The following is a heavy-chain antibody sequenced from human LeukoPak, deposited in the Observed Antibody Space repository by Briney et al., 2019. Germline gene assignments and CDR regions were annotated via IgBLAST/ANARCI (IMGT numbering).Heavy chain of an antibody. CDR3: ARVGSERAVAGPRGGY. CDR1: GFTFSSYA. D-gene: IGHD6-19*01. V-gene: IGHV3-30-3*01. J-gene: IGHJ4*02. Sequence: GRSLRLSCAASGFTFSSYAMHWVRQAPGKGLEWVAVISYDGSNKYYADSVKGRFTISRDNSKNTLYLQMNSLRAEDTAVYYCARVGSERAVAGPRGGYWGQGTLVTVSS. CDR2: ISYDGSNK.